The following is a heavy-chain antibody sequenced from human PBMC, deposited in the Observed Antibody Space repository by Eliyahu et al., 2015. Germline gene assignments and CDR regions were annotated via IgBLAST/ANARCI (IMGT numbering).Heavy chain of an antibody. D-gene: IGHD3-10*01. V-gene: IGHV3-30-3*01. CDR2: ILYDGGNK. CDR1: GFSLSSYS. Sequence: QVQLVESGGGVVQTGKSLRLSCAAXGFSLSSYSTXWVRQAXGKGLXWXAVILYDGGNKYYSDSVRGRYTISRDNFKNTVFLQISGLTSEDAATFFCARSGDSGTRFQYSYMDVWGKGTTVTASS. J-gene: IGHJ6*03. CDR3: ARSGDSGTRFQYSYMDV.